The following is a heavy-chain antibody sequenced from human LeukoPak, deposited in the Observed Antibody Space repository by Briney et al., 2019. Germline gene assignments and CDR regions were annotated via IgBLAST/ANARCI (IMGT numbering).Heavy chain of an antibody. CDR1: GGSISSYY. Sequence: PSETLSLTCTVSGGSISSYYWSWIRQPAGKGLEWIGRIYTTGSTNYNPSLKSRVTMSVDASKNQFSLKLTSVTAADTAVYYCARAQIAAAGTDCFDYWGQGTLVTVSS. CDR3: ARAQIAAAGTDCFDY. CDR2: IYTTGST. D-gene: IGHD6-13*01. V-gene: IGHV4-4*07. J-gene: IGHJ4*02.